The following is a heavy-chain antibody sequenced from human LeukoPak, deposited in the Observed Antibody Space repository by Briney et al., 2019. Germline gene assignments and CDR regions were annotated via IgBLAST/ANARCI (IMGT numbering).Heavy chain of an antibody. Sequence: GGSLRLSCAASGFTFRTYGMHWVRQAPGKGLVWVAIIWYDGSTKYYAESVKGRFTIPRDNSKNMLYLQMNSLRAEDTAVYYCARVSDYSNYFDFWGQGTLVTVSS. CDR3: ARVSDYSNYFDF. V-gene: IGHV3-33*01. CDR2: IWYDGSTK. D-gene: IGHD4-11*01. J-gene: IGHJ4*02. CDR1: GFTFRTYG.